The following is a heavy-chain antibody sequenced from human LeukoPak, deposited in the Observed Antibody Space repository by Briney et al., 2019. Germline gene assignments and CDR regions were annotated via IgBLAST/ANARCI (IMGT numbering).Heavy chain of an antibody. CDR3: ARGGYSYGYANYYYYMDV. CDR1: GYTFTSYD. Sequence: GASVKVSCKASGYTFTSYDINWVRQATGQGLEWMGWMNPNSGNTGYAQKFQGRVTITRNTSISTAYMELSSLRSEDTAVYYCARGGYSYGYANYYYYMDVWGKGTTVTVSS. D-gene: IGHD5-18*01. V-gene: IGHV1-8*03. J-gene: IGHJ6*03. CDR2: MNPNSGNT.